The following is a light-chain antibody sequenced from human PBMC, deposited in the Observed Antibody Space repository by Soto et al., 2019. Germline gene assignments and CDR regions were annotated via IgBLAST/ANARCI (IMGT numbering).Light chain of an antibody. V-gene: IGKV1-9*01. Sequence: IQLTDSPSSLSACFVDIVTITCRASQAISSHLAWYQQKPGRAPKLLMYDASTLQSGVPSRFSGSGSGTEFTLTISSLQPEDFATYYCQQLYSFPLTFGGGTKVDI. CDR1: QAISSH. CDR2: DAS. CDR3: QQLYSFPLT. J-gene: IGKJ4*01.